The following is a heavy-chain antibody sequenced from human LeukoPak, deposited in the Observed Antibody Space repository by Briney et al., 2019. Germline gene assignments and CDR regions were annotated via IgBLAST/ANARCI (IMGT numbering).Heavy chain of an antibody. V-gene: IGHV3-33*01. CDR2: IWYDGSNK. J-gene: IGHJ4*02. CDR3: ARAAGSSSSWYPHFDY. CDR1: GFTFSSYG. Sequence: PGGSLRLACAASGFTFSSYGMHWVRQAPRKRLEWVAVIWYDGSNKYYADSVKGRFTISRDNSKNTLYLQMNSLRAEDTAVYYCARAAGSSSSWYPHFDYWGQGTLVTVSS. D-gene: IGHD6-13*01.